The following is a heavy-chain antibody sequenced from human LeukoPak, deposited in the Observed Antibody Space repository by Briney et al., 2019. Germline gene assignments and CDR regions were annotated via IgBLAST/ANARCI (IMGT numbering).Heavy chain of an antibody. V-gene: IGHV3-66*01. CDR1: GFAVINNY. D-gene: IGHD2-21*02. Sequence: GGSLRLSCAASGFAVINNYMSWVRQAPGKGLEWVSVIYSDGNTYYADSVRGRFIISRDNFKNTVSLQMNSLRGEDTAVYFCVRGGGAFCGTDCDRNFDYWGQGTLVTVSS. J-gene: IGHJ4*02. CDR3: VRGGGAFCGTDCDRNFDY. CDR2: IYSDGNT.